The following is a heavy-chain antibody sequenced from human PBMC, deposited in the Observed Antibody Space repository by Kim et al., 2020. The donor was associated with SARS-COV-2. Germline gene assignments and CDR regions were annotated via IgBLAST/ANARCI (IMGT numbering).Heavy chain of an antibody. V-gene: IGHV6-1*01. CDR2: TYYRSKWYN. CDR1: GDSVSRNSAA. CDR3: AGDGPDYFYFDY. D-gene: IGHD3-9*01. Sequence: SQTLSLTCAISGDSVSRNSAAWNWIRQSPSRCLEWLGRTYYRSKWYNDYAVSVKSRITINPDTSKNQVSLQLNSVTPEDTAVYYCAGDGPDYFYFDYWGQGTLVTVSS. J-gene: IGHJ4*02.